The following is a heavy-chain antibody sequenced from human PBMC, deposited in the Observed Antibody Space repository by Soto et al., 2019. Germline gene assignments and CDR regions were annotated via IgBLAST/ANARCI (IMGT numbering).Heavy chain of an antibody. CDR2: ISGSGGST. J-gene: IGHJ2*01. V-gene: IGHV3-23*01. CDR3: AKDPARGYSYGSRTTYWYFDL. CDR1: GFTFSSYA. D-gene: IGHD5-18*01. Sequence: GGSLRLSCAASGFTFSSYAMSWVRQAPGKGLEWVSAISGSGGSTYYADSVKGRFTISRDNSKNTLYLQMNSLRAEDTAVYYCAKDPARGYSYGSRTTYWYFDLWGRGTLVTVSS.